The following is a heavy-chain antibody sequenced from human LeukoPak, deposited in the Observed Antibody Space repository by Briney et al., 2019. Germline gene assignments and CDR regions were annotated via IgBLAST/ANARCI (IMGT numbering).Heavy chain of an antibody. D-gene: IGHD2-15*01. J-gene: IGHJ4*02. CDR3: AGWYCSGGSCFNY. CDR1: GGSFSGFY. CDR2: INHRGST. V-gene: IGHV4-34*01. Sequence: SETLSLTCGVYGGSFSGFYWSWIRQPPGEGLEWIGEINHRGSTEYNPSLKSRVTISLDTSKNQFSLRLRSVTAADTAVYYCAGWYCSGGSCFNYWGQGTLVTVSS.